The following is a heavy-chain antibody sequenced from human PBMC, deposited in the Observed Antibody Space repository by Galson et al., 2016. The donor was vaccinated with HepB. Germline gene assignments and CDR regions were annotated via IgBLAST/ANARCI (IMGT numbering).Heavy chain of an antibody. CDR3: AKGTTLQVHFGYFDH. D-gene: IGHD1/OR15-1a*01. CDR1: GFIFSNYA. Sequence: SLRLSCAASGFIFSNYAMSWVRQAPGKGLEWVSGISDSAGRTYFADSVKGRFTISRDNSKNTLYLQMNSLRVEDTAVYYCAKGTTLQVHFGYFDHWGQGTLVTVSS. V-gene: IGHV3-23*01. CDR2: ISDSAGRT. J-gene: IGHJ4*02.